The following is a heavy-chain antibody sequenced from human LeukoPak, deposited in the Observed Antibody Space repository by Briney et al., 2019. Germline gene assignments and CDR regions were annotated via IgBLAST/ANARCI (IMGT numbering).Heavy chain of an antibody. CDR2: ISYDGSNK. CDR1: GFTFSSYA. V-gene: IGHV3-30-3*01. CDR3: ARLSGASCFSSGDY. Sequence: GGSLRLSCAASGFTFSSYAMHWVRQAPGKGLEWVAVISYDGSNKYYADSVKGRFTISRDNSKNTLFLQLNSLRAEDTAVYYCARLSGASCFSSGDYWGQGTLVTVSA. J-gene: IGHJ4*02. D-gene: IGHD2-15*01.